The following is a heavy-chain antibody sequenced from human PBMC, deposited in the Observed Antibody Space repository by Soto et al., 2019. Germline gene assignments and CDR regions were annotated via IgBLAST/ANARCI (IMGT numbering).Heavy chain of an antibody. J-gene: IGHJ5*02. Sequence: SETLSLTCTVSGGSISSSSYYWGWIRQPPGKGLEWIGSIYYSGSTYYNPSLKSRVTISVDTSKNQFSLKLSSVTAADTAVYYCARCKSSSWYGDWFDPWGQGTLVTVSS. D-gene: IGHD6-13*01. V-gene: IGHV4-39*01. CDR1: GGSISSSSYY. CDR2: IYYSGST. CDR3: ARCKSSSWYGDWFDP.